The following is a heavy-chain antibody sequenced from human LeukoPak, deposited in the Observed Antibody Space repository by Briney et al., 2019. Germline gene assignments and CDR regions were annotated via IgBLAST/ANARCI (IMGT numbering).Heavy chain of an antibody. J-gene: IGHJ4*02. CDR3: ATANDYSFGSYFDY. CDR2: FDPEDGET. Sequence: ASVKVSCKVSGYTLTELSMHWVRQAPGKGLEWMGGFDPEDGETIYAQKFQGRVTMTEDTSTDTAYMALRSLRSEDTAVYYCATANDYSFGSYFDYWGQGTLVT. CDR1: GYTLTELS. V-gene: IGHV1-24*01. D-gene: IGHD5-18*01.